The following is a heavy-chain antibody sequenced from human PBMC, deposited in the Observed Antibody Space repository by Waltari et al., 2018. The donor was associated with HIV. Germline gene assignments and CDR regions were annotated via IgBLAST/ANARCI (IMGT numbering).Heavy chain of an antibody. CDR3: ARAVNRVSRLLGYCFDY. V-gene: IGHV3-23*01. J-gene: IGHJ4*02. CDR1: DFTFNIYA. Sequence: EVQLLESGGGSVQPGGSLRLSCESSDFTFNIYAMSWVRQAPGKGLEWVSCISGSGGSSYYAASVKGRFTISRDNSKNTLYLQITSLRVDDTALYYCARAVNRVSRLLGYCFDYWGPGILVTVSS. CDR2: ISGSGGSS. D-gene: IGHD3-3*01.